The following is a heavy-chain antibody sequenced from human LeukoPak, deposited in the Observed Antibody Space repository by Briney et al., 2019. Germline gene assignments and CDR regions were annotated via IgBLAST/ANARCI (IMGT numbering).Heavy chain of an antibody. CDR1: LDSISSNNAA. CDR3: ARGSPGRGSYISAVRYYFDY. J-gene: IGHJ4*02. D-gene: IGHD1-26*01. Sequence: QTLTLTCVIFLDSISSNNAAWKWIRQSPLIALEWLGRAYYRFKWYNDYAVSVKSRITINPGTSKNQFSLQLNSVTPDDTAVYYCARGSPGRGSYISAVRYYFDYWGQGTLVTVSS. CDR2: AYYRFKWYN. V-gene: IGHV6-1*01.